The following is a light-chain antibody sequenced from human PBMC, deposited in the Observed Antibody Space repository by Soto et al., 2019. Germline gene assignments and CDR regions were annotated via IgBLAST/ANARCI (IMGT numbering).Light chain of an antibody. CDR3: QHYENIPT. J-gene: IGKJ5*01. CDR2: DAS. CDR1: QNIKNY. Sequence: IQTTQSPSSLAASVGGSVAITCQARQNIKNYLDWDQQTPGRAPXXLIYDASNLEAGVPSRFRGSGSGTDFPFTISRMNPEVVATYYCQHYENIPTFGQGTRLEIK. V-gene: IGKV1-33*01.